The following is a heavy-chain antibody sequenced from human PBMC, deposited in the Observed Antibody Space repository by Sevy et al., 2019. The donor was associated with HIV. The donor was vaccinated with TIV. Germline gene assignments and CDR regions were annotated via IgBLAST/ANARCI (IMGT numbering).Heavy chain of an antibody. CDR3: ARDLGSGWPDYYYFYMDV. D-gene: IGHD6-19*01. J-gene: IGHJ6*03. Sequence: SETLSLTCAVSGYSISSGYYWGWIRQPPGKGLEWIGSIYHSGSTYYNPSLKSRVTISVDTSKNQFSLKLSSVTAADTAVYYCARDLGSGWPDYYYFYMDVWGKGTTVTVSS. CDR1: GYSISSGYY. V-gene: IGHV4-38-2*02. CDR2: IYHSGST.